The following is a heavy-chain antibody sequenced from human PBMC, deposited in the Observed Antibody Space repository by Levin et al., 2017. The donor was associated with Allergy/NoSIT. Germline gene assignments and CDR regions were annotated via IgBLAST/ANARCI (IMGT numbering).Heavy chain of an antibody. Sequence: PGGSLRLSCAASGFTFSDYGMHWVRQAPGKGLEWVAVIWYDGSNKYYGDSVKGRFTISRDNSKNTLYLQVNSLRAEDTAVYYCARGDARNSMYGYNTNDYWGQGTLVTVSS. D-gene: IGHD5-12*01. CDR2: IWYDGSNK. J-gene: IGHJ4*02. CDR3: ARGDARNSMYGYNTNDY. V-gene: IGHV3-33*01. CDR1: GFTFSDYG.